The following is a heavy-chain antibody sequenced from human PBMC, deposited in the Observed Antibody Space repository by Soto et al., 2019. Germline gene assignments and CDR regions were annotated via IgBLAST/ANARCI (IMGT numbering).Heavy chain of an antibody. Sequence: SETLSLTCAVYGGSFSGYYWSWIRQPPGKGLEWIGEINHSGSTNYNPSLKSRVTISVDTSKNQFSLKLSSVTAADTAVYYCARGYEYYYDSSGPVDYWGQGTLVTVSS. CDR1: GGSFSGYY. J-gene: IGHJ4*02. CDR3: ARGYEYYYDSSGPVDY. V-gene: IGHV4-34*01. CDR2: INHSGST. D-gene: IGHD3-22*01.